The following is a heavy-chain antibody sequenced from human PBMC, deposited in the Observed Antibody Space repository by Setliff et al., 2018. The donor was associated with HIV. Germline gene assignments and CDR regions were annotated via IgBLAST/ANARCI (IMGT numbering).Heavy chain of an antibody. J-gene: IGHJ4*02. V-gene: IGHV4-34*01. CDR2: IHHTGHI. D-gene: IGHD4-17*01. CDR1: GASSTDYY. CDR3: ARFDVTPMTTRDY. Sequence: SETLSLTCAFYGASSTDYYWNWIRQPPGKGLEWIGEIHHTGHINYNPSVKSRVTMSLDMSTNQFSLKMASMTAADSAVYYCARFDVTPMTTRDYWGQGTQVTVS.